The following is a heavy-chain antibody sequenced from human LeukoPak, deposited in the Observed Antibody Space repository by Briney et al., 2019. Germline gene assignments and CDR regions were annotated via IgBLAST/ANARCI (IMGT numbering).Heavy chain of an antibody. CDR2: ISSSSIYI. Sequence: GGSLRLSCTASGFTFSSYSINWVRLAPGKGLEWVSSISSSSIYIYYADSVKGRFTISRDNAKNSLYLQMNSLRAEDTAVYYCARGYSSGSLRDYWGQGTLVTVSS. CDR3: ARGYSSGSLRDY. CDR1: GFTFSSYS. J-gene: IGHJ4*02. D-gene: IGHD6-19*01. V-gene: IGHV3-21*01.